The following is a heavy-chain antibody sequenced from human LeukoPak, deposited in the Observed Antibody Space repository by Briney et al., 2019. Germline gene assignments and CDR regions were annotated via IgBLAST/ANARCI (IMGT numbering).Heavy chain of an antibody. Sequence: GASVKVFCKASGYTFTSYYMHWVRQAPGEGLEWMGIINPSGGSTSYAQKFQGRVTMTRDMSTSTVYMELSSLRSEDTAVYYCARDPHYYYMDVWGKGTTVTVSS. CDR3: ARDPHYYYMDV. J-gene: IGHJ6*03. V-gene: IGHV1-46*01. CDR2: INPSGGST. CDR1: GYTFTSYY.